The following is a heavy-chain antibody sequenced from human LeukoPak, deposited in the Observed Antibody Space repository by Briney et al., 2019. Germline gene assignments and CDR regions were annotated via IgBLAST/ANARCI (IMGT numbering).Heavy chain of an antibody. D-gene: IGHD6-13*01. V-gene: IGHV1-18*01. CDR1: GYTFTSYG. CDR3: ARVLTGAAAGEDYYYYYGMDV. Sequence: ASVTVSCTASGYTFTSYGISWVRQAPGQGLEWMGWISAYNGNTNYAQKLQGRVTMTTDTSTSTAYMELRSLRSDDTAVYYCARVLTGAAAGEDYYYYYGMDVWGQGTTVTVSS. CDR2: ISAYNGNT. J-gene: IGHJ6*02.